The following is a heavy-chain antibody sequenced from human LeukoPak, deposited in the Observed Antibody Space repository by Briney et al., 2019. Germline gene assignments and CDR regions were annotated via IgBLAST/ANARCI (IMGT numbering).Heavy chain of an antibody. CDR3: ASGYSSSY. Sequence: GGSLRLSCAASGFTFDDYAMHWVRQAPGKGLEWVSGISWNSGSIGYADSVKGRFTISRDNAKNSLYLQMNSLRAEDTAVYYCASGYSSSYWGQGTLVTVSS. V-gene: IGHV3-9*01. CDR1: GFTFDDYA. CDR2: ISWNSGSI. J-gene: IGHJ4*02. D-gene: IGHD6-13*01.